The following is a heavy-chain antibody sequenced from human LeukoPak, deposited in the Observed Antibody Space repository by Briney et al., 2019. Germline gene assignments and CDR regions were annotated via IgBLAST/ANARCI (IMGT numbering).Heavy chain of an antibody. CDR3: AKNVEMATISHYYYIDV. V-gene: IGHV1-46*01. J-gene: IGHJ6*03. Sequence: ASVKVSCKASGYTFTSYYMHRVRQVPGQGLEWMGIINPSGGSTSYAQKFQGRVTMTRDTSTSTVYMELSSLRSEDTAVYYCAKNVEMATISHYYYIDVWGKGTTVTVSS. CDR1: GYTFTSYY. D-gene: IGHD5-24*01. CDR2: INPSGGST.